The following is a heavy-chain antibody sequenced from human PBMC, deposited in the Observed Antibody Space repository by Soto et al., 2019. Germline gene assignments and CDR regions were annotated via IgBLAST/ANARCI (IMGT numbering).Heavy chain of an antibody. CDR3: ARERKFDFWRKGLDV. Sequence: ASVKVSCKASGYTFTTYDINCVLQSPGQGLEWLGCMDPNSGSTGYAQNFQGRITMTRNISRNTAHMELSSLQSEDTAVYYCARERKFDFWRKGLDVWGQGTTVTVSS. D-gene: IGHD3-3*01. J-gene: IGHJ6*02. CDR2: MDPNSGST. CDR1: GYTFTTYD. V-gene: IGHV1-8*01.